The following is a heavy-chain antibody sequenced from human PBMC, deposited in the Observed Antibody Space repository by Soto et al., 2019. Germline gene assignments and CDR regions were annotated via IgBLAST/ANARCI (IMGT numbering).Heavy chain of an antibody. Sequence: PGGSLRLSCAASGFTLSSYAMHWVRQAPGKGLEWVAVISYDGSNKYYADSVKGRFTISRDNSKNTLYLQMNSLIAEDTAVYYCARWDRSGNYFDYWGQGTLVTVSS. D-gene: IGHD6-25*01. V-gene: IGHV3-30-3*01. CDR1: GFTLSSYA. CDR2: ISYDGSNK. J-gene: IGHJ4*02. CDR3: ARWDRSGNYFDY.